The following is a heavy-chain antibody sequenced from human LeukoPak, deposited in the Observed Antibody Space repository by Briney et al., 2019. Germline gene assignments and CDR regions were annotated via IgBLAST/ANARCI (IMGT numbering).Heavy chain of an antibody. CDR1: VFSFINYG. V-gene: IGHV3-23*01. J-gene: IGHJ5*02. D-gene: IGHD4-23*01. CDR3: VLHHDNYYGGRWFDP. Sequence: GGSLRLSCAPSVFSFINYGMTWVREAPGGGLEWVAGISARGGTTYYADAGKVRFSSSRDTSKTPLYLQMNSLRAEDTAVYYCVLHHDNYYGGRWFDPRGKGTLVTASS. CDR2: ISARGGTT.